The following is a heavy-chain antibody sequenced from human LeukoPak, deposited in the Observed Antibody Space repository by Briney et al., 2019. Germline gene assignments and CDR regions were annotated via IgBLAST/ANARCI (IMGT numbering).Heavy chain of an antibody. CDR2: INPSGGST. CDR1: GGTFSSYA. V-gene: IGHV1-46*01. J-gene: IGHJ4*02. Sequence: ASVKVSCKASGGTFSSYAISWVRQAPGQGLEWMGIINPSGGSTSYAQKFQGRVTMTRDTSTSTVYMELSSLRSEDTAVYYCARGYSSSWFGLDYWGQGTLVTVSS. CDR3: ARGYSSSWFGLDY. D-gene: IGHD6-13*01.